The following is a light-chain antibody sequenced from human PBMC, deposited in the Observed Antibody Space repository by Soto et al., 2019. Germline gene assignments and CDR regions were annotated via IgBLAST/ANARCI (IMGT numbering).Light chain of an antibody. CDR2: EVT. V-gene: IGLV2-8*01. CDR3: TSYGGSSALQVV. CDR1: SSDVGGYDF. J-gene: IGLJ3*02. Sequence: QSVLTQPPSASGSPGQSVTISCSGTSSDVGGYDFVSWYQQHPGKAPKLMIYEVTKRPSGVPNRFSGSKSGNTASLTVSGLQAEDEADYYCTSYGGSSALQVVVGGGTQLTVL.